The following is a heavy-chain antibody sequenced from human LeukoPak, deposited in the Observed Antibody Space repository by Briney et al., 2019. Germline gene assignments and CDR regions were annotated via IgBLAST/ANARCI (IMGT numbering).Heavy chain of an antibody. Sequence: GGSLRLSCAASGFIFSNYWMNWVRQAPGKGLEWVANVKQDGGEKSYVDSVKGRFTISRDNAKNSLYLQMNSLRAEDTAVYYCARVQVLGESLSSYRGMDVWGQGTTVTVSS. J-gene: IGHJ6*02. CDR2: VKQDGGEK. V-gene: IGHV3-7*01. CDR1: GFIFSNYW. CDR3: ARVQVLGESLSSYRGMDV. D-gene: IGHD3-16*01.